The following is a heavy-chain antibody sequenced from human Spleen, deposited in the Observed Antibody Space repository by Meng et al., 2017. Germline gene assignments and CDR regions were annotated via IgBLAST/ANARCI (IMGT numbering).Heavy chain of an antibody. D-gene: IGHD6-13*01. CDR3: VRDEDISAAGKLFGDY. CDR2: IDPNSGVT. J-gene: IGHJ4*02. V-gene: IGHV1-2*06. CDR1: GYTFTAYY. Sequence: QVQWVQPGAEGKKPGASVKVSCTPSGYTFTAYYIHWVRQAPGQGLDWMGRIDPNSGVTEYAQKFQGRVTVTGDTSISTAYMELSRLRSDDTAIYYCVRDEDISAAGKLFGDYWGQGTLVTVSS.